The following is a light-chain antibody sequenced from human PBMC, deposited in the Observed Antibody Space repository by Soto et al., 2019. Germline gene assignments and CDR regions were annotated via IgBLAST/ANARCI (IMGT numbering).Light chain of an antibody. CDR1: QSVRTK. CDR2: GAS. J-gene: IGKJ5*01. V-gene: IGKV3-15*01. Sequence: EIVMTQSPGTLSVSPGEGATLFCRASQSVRTKLAWYQQRAGQAPRLLMYGASTRANGIPDGFSGSGSGTEFTLTLSSLQSEDFAVYYCQQYNSWPPITFGQGTRLEIK. CDR3: QQYNSWPPIT.